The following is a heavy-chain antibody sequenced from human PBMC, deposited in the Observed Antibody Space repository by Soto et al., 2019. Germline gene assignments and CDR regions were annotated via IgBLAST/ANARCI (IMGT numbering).Heavy chain of an antibody. CDR2: IYWDDDK. CDR3: AHNLWSSSCFDY. V-gene: IGHV2-5*02. Sequence: QITLKESGPTLLKPTQTLTLTCTFSGFSLSTSGVGVGWIRQPPGKALEWLALIYWDDDKRYSPSLKSRLTITKDTSKDQVVLTLTNMDPVDTATYYCAHNLWSSSCFDYWGQGTLVTVSS. J-gene: IGHJ4*02. D-gene: IGHD3-3*01. CDR1: GFSLSTSGVG.